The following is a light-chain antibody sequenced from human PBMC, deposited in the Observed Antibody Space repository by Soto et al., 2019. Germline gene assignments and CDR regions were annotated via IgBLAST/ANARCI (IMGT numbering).Light chain of an antibody. CDR2: GST. Sequence: QSLLTQPPSLSWAPGQRVTISCTGSGSNIGAPYDVHLYQHLPGTAPKLLIYGSTNRPSGVPGRFSGSKSGTSASLAITGLQAEDEADYYCQSYDSSLSGYVFGAGTKVTAL. CDR3: QSYDSSLSGYV. CDR1: GSNIGAPYD. V-gene: IGLV1-40*01. J-gene: IGLJ1*01.